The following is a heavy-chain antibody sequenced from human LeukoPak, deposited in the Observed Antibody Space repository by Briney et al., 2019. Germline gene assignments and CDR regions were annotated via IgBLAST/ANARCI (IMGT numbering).Heavy chain of an antibody. CDR3: TRDRSRAEDD. J-gene: IGHJ4*02. Sequence: GGSLRLSCAASGFTFSGHWMSWVRQAPGKGLGWVANINQGGSDKYYVDSVKGRFTISRDNANNLLYLQMNSLRGEDTAVYYCTRDRSRAEDDWGQGTLVTVSS. CDR1: GFTFSGHW. CDR2: INQGGSDK. D-gene: IGHD1-14*01. V-gene: IGHV3-7*01.